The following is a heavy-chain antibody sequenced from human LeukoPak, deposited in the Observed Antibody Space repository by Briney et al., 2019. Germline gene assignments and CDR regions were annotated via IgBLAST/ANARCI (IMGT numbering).Heavy chain of an antibody. CDR3: ARQGSSRLCDY. V-gene: IGHV5-51*01. CDR2: IYPGDSHT. J-gene: IGHJ4*02. CDR1: GYRFTSYW. D-gene: IGHD2-2*01. Sequence: GGSLKISFKASGYRFTSYWIGLVRQMPGKGLGGVGIIYPGDSHTRYSPSFQGQVTTPPGKSFSTAYLQWSSLKASDTAMYYCARQGSSRLCDYWGQGTLVTVSS.